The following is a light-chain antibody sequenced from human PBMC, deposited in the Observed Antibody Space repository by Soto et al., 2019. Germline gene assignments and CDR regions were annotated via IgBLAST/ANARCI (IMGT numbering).Light chain of an antibody. J-gene: IGKJ1*01. CDR3: QQRSNWRT. V-gene: IGKV3-11*01. CDR1: QSVSTY. CDR2: DAS. Sequence: EIVLTQSPATLSLSPGERATLSCRASQSVSTYLAWYQQKPGQAPRLLIYDASNRATGIPARFSGRGSGTDFTLTISSLAAEDFAVYYCQQRSNWRTFGQGTKVEIK.